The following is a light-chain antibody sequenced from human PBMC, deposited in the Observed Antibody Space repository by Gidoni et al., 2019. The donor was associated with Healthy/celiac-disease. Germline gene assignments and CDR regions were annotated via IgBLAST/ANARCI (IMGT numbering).Light chain of an antibody. CDR3: QQYNSYSVT. Sequence: DIQMTQSPSTLSASVGDRVTITCRASQSIRSWLAWYQQKPGKAPKLLIYDASSLESGVPSRFSGSGSGTEFTLTISSLQPDDFATYYGQQYNSYSVTFGQGTKVEIK. CDR1: QSIRSW. V-gene: IGKV1-5*01. CDR2: DAS. J-gene: IGKJ1*01.